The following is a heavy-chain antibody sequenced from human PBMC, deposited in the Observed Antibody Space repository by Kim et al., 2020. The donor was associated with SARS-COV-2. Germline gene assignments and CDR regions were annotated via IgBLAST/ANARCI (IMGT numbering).Heavy chain of an antibody. J-gene: IGHJ6*02. D-gene: IGHD3-3*01. CDR3: AKDGGYDFWSGYYYYYGMDV. V-gene: IGHV3-23*03. Sequence: GGSLRLSCAASGFTFSSYAMSWVRQAPGKGLEWVSVIYSGGSSTYYADSVKGRFTISRDNSKNTLYLQMNSLRAEDTAVYYCAKDGGYDFWSGYYYYYGMDVWGQGTTVTVSS. CDR1: GFTFSSYA. CDR2: IYSGGSST.